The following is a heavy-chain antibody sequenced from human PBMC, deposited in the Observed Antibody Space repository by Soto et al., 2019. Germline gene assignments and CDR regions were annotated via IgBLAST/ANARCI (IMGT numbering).Heavy chain of an antibody. CDR2: IYYSGST. CDR3: ARHDYSRIDY. J-gene: IGHJ4*02. Sequence: SETLSLTCTVSGGSISSSSYYWGWIRQPPGKGLEWIGSIYYSGSTYYNPSLKSRVTISVDTSKNQFSLKLSSVTAADTAVYYCARHDYSRIDYWGQGTLVTVSS. CDR1: GGSISSSSYY. V-gene: IGHV4-39*01. D-gene: IGHD4-4*01.